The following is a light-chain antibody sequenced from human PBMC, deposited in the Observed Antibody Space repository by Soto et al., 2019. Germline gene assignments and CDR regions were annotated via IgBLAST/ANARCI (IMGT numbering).Light chain of an antibody. CDR2: WAS. CDR1: QSLLDSSDNKNY. J-gene: IGKJ4*01. CDR3: QQFYRNTL. Sequence: DIVMTQSPDSLAVSLGERATINCKSRQSLLDSSDNKNYLAWYQHKPGQPPKSLIYWASTRASGVPDRFSGGGSGTDFPLSISSLQPDDVAGYYCQQFYRNTLIGGGTKVEIK. V-gene: IGKV4-1*01.